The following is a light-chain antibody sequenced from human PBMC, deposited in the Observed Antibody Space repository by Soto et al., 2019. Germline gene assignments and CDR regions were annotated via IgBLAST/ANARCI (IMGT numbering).Light chain of an antibody. Sequence: QSVLTQPPSASGTPGQRVTISCSVSSSNIGSNTVNWYQQLPGTAPKLLIYSNNQRPPGVPDRFSGSKSGTSASLAISGLQSEDEADYYCAAWDDSLNGSYVFGTGTKVTVL. J-gene: IGLJ1*01. CDR2: SNN. V-gene: IGLV1-44*01. CDR1: SSNIGSNT. CDR3: AAWDDSLNGSYV.